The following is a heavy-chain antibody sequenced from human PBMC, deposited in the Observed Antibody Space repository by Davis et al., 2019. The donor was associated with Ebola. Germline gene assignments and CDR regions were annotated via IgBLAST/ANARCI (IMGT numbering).Heavy chain of an antibody. J-gene: IGHJ4*02. CDR1: GFTFSSYS. D-gene: IGHD7-27*01. CDR2: IKQDGSEK. CDR3: AREPNWGFDY. Sequence: GGSLRLSCAASGFTFSSYSMNWVRQAPGKGLEWVANIKQDGSEKYYVDSVKGRFTISRDNAKNSLYLQMNSLRAEDTAVYYCAREPNWGFDYWGQGTLVTVSS. V-gene: IGHV3-7*03.